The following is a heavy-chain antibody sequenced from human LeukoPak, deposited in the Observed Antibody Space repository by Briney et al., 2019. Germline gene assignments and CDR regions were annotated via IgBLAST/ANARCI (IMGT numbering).Heavy chain of an antibody. CDR2: IIPIFGTA. J-gene: IGHJ4*02. Sequence: ASVKVSCKASGYTFTRYYIHWVRQAPGQGLEWMGGIIPIFGTANYAQKFQGRVTITTDESTSTAYMELSSLRSEDTAVYYCARVVEEQLVRFPDYFDYWGQGTLVTVSS. CDR1: GYTFTRYY. CDR3: ARVVEEQLVRFPDYFDY. D-gene: IGHD6-6*01. V-gene: IGHV1-69*05.